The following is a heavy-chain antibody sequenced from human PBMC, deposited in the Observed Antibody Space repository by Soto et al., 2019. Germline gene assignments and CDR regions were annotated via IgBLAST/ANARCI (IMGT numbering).Heavy chain of an antibody. CDR3: ARTVLYDYTDAFDI. J-gene: IGHJ3*02. V-gene: IGHV3-23*01. Sequence: GGSLRLSCAASGFTFSIFAMTWVRQAPGKGLEWVASITGNSDYARYTDSVQGRFTISRDNSKNTLYLQMNSLRTEDTAVYYCARTVLYDYTDAFDIWGQGTMVTVSS. CDR1: GFTFSIFA. CDR2: ITGNSDYA. D-gene: IGHD4-4*01.